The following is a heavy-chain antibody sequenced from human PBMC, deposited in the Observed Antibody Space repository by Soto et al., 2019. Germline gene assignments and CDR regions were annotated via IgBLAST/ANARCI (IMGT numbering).Heavy chain of an antibody. V-gene: IGHV4-34*01. D-gene: IGHD3-22*01. J-gene: IGHJ5*02. CDR2: CNHGGST. CDR3: ARGSRSLYYYDTSASNYFGP. CDR1: NGSLSGYY. Sequence: PSETLSLTCAVFNGSLSGYYWSWIRQPPGKGPEWIGECNHGGSTHYNLSLRSRLTISVDTSKNQVSLMLSSVTAADTAVYYCARGSRSLYYYDTSASNYFGPWGQGTLVTVSS.